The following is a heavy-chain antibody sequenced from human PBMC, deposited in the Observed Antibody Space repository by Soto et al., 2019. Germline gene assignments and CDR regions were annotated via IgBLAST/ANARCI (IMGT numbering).Heavy chain of an antibody. CDR3: ARDKITGLFDY. CDR1: GGSLTSSIYY. D-gene: IGHD2-8*02. Sequence: SETLSLTCTLSGGSLTSSIYYWGWVRQPPGKGLEWIGNINHSGSTNNSPSLKSRLTMSVDTPQNQFSLNLTSVSAADTAVYYCARDKITGLFDYWGQGTLVTVSS. CDR2: INHSGST. J-gene: IGHJ4*02. V-gene: IGHV4-39*02.